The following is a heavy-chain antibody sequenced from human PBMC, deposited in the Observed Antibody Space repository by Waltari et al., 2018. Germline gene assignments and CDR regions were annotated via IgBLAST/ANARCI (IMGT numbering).Heavy chain of an antibody. J-gene: IGHJ4*02. V-gene: IGHV4-61*02. Sequence: QVQLQESGPGLVKPSQTLSLTCTFSGGSISSYSYYWTWIRQPAGKELEGIGRIYTSGTPNHNPSLKSRVTVSVDTSKIQFSLKLSSVTAADTAVYYCAREGDYYGSGSSYNYFDYWGQGTLVTVSS. CDR1: GGSISSYSYY. D-gene: IGHD3-10*01. CDR2: IYTSGTP. CDR3: AREGDYYGSGSSYNYFDY.